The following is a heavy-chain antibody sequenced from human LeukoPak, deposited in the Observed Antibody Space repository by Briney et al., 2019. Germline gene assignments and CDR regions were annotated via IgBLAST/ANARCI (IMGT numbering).Heavy chain of an antibody. Sequence: GGSLRLSCAASAFTFSSYAMSWVRQAPGKGLEWVSAISGSGGSTYYADSVKGRFTISRDNSKNTLYLQMNSLRAEDTAVYYCANLDIVVVVAGYWGQGTLVTVSS. CDR1: AFTFSSYA. J-gene: IGHJ4*02. D-gene: IGHD2-15*01. CDR3: ANLDIVVVVAGY. V-gene: IGHV3-23*01. CDR2: ISGSGGST.